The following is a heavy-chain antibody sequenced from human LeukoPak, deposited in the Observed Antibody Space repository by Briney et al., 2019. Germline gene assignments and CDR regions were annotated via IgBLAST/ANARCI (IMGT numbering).Heavy chain of an antibody. J-gene: IGHJ4*02. CDR1: GFTFSSFG. CDR3: AKDSYYYGSGSSFDY. CDR2: IWYDGSNK. V-gene: IGHV3-33*06. D-gene: IGHD3-10*01. Sequence: GRPLRLSCAASGFTFSSFGMHWVRQAPGKGLEWVAVIWYDGSNKYYADSVKGRFTISRDNSKNTLYLQMNSLRAEDTAVYYCAKDSYYYGSGSSFDYWGQGTLVTVSS.